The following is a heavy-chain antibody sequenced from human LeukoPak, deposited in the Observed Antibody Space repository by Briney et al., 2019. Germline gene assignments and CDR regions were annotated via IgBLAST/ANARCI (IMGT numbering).Heavy chain of an antibody. CDR2: INRDGSTT. J-gene: IGHJ6*02. CDR3: ARGGCGSGSVYYYGMDV. V-gene: IGHV3-74*01. CDR1: GFTFSSYW. Sequence: GGSLRLSCAASGFTFSSYWMHWVRQAPGKGLVWVSRINRDGSTTRYADSVKGRFTISRDNAKNTLYLQMNSLGTEDTAVYYCARGGCGSGSVYYYGMDVWGQGTTVTVSS. D-gene: IGHD3-10*01.